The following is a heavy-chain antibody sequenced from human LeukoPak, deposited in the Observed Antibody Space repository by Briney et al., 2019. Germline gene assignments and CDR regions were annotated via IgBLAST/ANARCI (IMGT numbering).Heavy chain of an antibody. J-gene: IGHJ4*02. CDR1: GLTFTSYA. Sequence: PGGSLRLSCAASGLTFTSYAMSWVRQAPGKGVEWVSAISGSGGSTYYADSVKGRFTISRDNSKNTLYLQMNSLRAEDTAVYYCAKPPNSGYDLYFDYWGQGTLVTVSS. CDR3: AKPPNSGYDLYFDY. D-gene: IGHD5-12*01. CDR2: ISGSGGST. V-gene: IGHV3-23*01.